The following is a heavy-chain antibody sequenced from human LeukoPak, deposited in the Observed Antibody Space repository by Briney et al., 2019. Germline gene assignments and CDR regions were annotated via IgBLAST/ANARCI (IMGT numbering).Heavy chain of an antibody. CDR3: ARNVRAAAGIYYFDY. CDR2: INPNSGAT. CDR1: GYTFTGYY. V-gene: IGHV1-2*02. Sequence: ASVKVSCKASGYTFTGYYIHWVRQAPGQGLEWMGWINPNSGATKYAQKFQGRVTMTRDTSISTAYMELSRLRSDDTAVYYCARNVRAAAGIYYFDYWGQGTLVTVSS. J-gene: IGHJ4*02. D-gene: IGHD6-13*01.